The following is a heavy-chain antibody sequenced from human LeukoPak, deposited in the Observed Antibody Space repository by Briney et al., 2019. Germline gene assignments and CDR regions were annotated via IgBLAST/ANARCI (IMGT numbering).Heavy chain of an antibody. D-gene: IGHD7-27*01. CDR1: GYTFTSYD. Sequence: ASVKVSCKASGYTFTSYDINWVRQATGQGLEWMGWMNPNSGNTGYAQKFQGRVTMTRNTSISTAYMELSSLRSEDTAVYYCARGRTGDRYYYYGMDAWGQGTTVTVSS. J-gene: IGHJ6*02. V-gene: IGHV1-8*01. CDR2: MNPNSGNT. CDR3: ARGRTGDRYYYYGMDA.